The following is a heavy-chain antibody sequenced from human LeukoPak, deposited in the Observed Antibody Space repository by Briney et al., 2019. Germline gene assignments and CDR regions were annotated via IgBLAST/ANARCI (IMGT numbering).Heavy chain of an antibody. CDR3: ARFSVIVSYYYGSGSYGYYYYYMDV. CDR2: ISISSSII. V-gene: IGHV3-48*01. D-gene: IGHD3-10*01. J-gene: IGHJ6*03. Sequence: GGSLRLSCAASGFTFSSYSMNWVRQAPGKGLEWVSYISISSSIIYYADSVKGRFTISRDNAKNSLYLQMNSLRAEDTAVYYCARFSVIVSYYYGSGSYGYYYYYMDVWGKGTTVTVSS. CDR1: GFTFSSYS.